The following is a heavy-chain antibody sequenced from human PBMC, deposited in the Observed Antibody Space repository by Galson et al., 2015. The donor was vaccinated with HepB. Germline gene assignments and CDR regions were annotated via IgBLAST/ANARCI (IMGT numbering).Heavy chain of an antibody. J-gene: IGHJ4*01. V-gene: IGHV3-30*04. CDR1: GFNFGDYT. CDR3: VRDFLETPSLFDY. CDR2: ISYDGTNE. Sequence: SLRLSCAASGFNFGDYTIYWVRQAPDKGLEWVAPISYDGTNEYYPDSVRGRFTISRDNSKNTVFLQMNSLRPEDTARYFCVRDFLETPSLFDYWGQGTLVTVSS.